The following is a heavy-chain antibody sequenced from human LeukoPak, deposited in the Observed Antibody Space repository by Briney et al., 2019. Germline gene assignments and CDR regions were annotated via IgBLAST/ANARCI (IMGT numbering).Heavy chain of an antibody. J-gene: IGHJ4*02. V-gene: IGHV1-18*01. Sequence: GASVKVSCKACGYTFTSYGISWVRQAPGQGLEWMGWISAYNGNTNYAQKLQGRVTMTTDTSTSIDFRELRSLGSDESDVYYCARAFPPYRSGQSDNDYWGQGTLVTVSS. CDR1: GYTFTSYG. D-gene: IGHD6-19*01. CDR3: ARAFPPYRSGQSDNDY. CDR2: ISAYNGNT.